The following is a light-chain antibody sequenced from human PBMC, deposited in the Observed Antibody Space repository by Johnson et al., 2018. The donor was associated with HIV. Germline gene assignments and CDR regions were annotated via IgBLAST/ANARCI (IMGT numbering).Light chain of an antibody. CDR3: GAWDSSLSSYV. J-gene: IGLJ1*01. Sequence: QSVLTQPPSVSAAPGQKVTISCSGSSSNIGSNYVSWYQQLPGTAPRLLSSANNERPSDIPDRFSGSKSGTSATLGITGLQTGDEADYYCGAWDSSLSSYVFGTGTKVTVL. CDR1: SSNIGSNY. V-gene: IGLV1-51*01. CDR2: ANN.